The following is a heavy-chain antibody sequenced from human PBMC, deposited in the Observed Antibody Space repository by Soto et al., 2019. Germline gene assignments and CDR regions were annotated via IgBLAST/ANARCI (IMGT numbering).Heavy chain of an antibody. J-gene: IGHJ3*01. Sequence: SETLSLTCAVSGVSITTSVYYWGWIRQPPGRGLEWMANIYYSGSAYYNPSLKSRLSTSVDTSKNQFSLKLSSVTAADTAVYYCARQRSRAFDLWGQGTVVTVSS. D-gene: IGHD3-3*01. CDR2: IYYSGSA. CDR1: GVSITTSVYY. V-gene: IGHV4-39*01. CDR3: ARQRSRAFDL.